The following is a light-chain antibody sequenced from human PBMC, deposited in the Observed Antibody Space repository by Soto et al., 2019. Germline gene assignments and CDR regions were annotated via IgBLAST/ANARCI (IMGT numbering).Light chain of an antibody. V-gene: IGKV1-33*01. CDR2: DAS. Sequence: DIQMTQSPSSLSASVGDRVTITCQASQDISNYLNWYQQKPGKAPKLLIYDASNLETGVPSRFSGSGSGTDFTFTISSLQPEDIATYYCQQYDNLPMFTLGQGTKLDIK. J-gene: IGKJ2*01. CDR1: QDISNY. CDR3: QQYDNLPMFT.